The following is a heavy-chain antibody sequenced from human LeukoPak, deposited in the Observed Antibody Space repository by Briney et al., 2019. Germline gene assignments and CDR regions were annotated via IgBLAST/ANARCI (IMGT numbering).Heavy chain of an antibody. Sequence: ASVKVSCKASGYTFTSYDINWVRQATGQGLEWMGWMNPNSGNTGYAQKFQGRVTITRNTSISTAYMELSSLRSEDTAVYYCVRGDYDFWSGYYPRYNWFDPWGQGTLVTVSS. CDR2: MNPNSGNT. V-gene: IGHV1-8*03. J-gene: IGHJ5*02. CDR3: VRGDYDFWSGYYPRYNWFDP. D-gene: IGHD3-3*01. CDR1: GYTFTSYD.